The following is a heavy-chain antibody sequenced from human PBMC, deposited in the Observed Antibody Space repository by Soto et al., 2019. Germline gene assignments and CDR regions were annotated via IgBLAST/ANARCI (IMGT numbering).Heavy chain of an antibody. J-gene: IGHJ5*02. CDR3: ARSDWNWGWFDP. V-gene: IGHV4-59*01. Sequence: SETLSLTCTVSGGSISSYYWSWIRQPPGKGLEWIGYIYYSGSTNYNPSLKSRVTISVDTSKNQFSLKLSSVTAADTAVYYCARSDWNWGWFDPWGQGTLVTVSS. CDR1: GGSISSYY. D-gene: IGHD1-7*01. CDR2: IYYSGST.